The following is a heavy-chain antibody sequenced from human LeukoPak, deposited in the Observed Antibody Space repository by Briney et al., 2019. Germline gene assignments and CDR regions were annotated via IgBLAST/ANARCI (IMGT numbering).Heavy chain of an antibody. Sequence: SETLSLTCAVYGGSFGGYYWSWIRQPPGKGLEWIGEINHSGSTNYNPSLKSRVTISVDTSKNQFSLKLSSVTAADTAVYYCARVRGGYSYGDNWFDPWGQGTLVTVSS. J-gene: IGHJ5*02. V-gene: IGHV4-34*01. D-gene: IGHD5-18*01. CDR3: ARVRGGYSYGDNWFDP. CDR1: GGSFGGYY. CDR2: INHSGST.